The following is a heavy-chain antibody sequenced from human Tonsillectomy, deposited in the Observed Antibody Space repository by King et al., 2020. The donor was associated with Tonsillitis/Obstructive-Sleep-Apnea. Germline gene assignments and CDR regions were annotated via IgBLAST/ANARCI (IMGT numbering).Heavy chain of an antibody. D-gene: IGHD2-15*01. V-gene: IGHV3-43*01. J-gene: IGHJ4*02. CDR2: ITWDGSSR. Sequence: VQLVESGGVVVQPGGSLRLSCAASGFTFDDYTMHWVRQAPGKGLEGVSLITWDGSSRYSADSVKGRFSISRDNNKNSLYLNMNSLTPEDTAFYYCAKGRAPIVLVAATAFDYWGQGTLVTVSS. CDR3: AKGRAPIVLVAATAFDY. CDR1: GFTFDDYT.